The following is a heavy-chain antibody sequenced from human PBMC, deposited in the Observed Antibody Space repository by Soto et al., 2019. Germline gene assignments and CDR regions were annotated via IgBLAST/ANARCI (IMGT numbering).Heavy chain of an antibody. CDR3: ARRVYDSSGYPIDY. D-gene: IGHD3-22*01. J-gene: IGHJ4*02. CDR1: GDSISSGGYY. CDR2: IYYSGST. V-gene: IGHV4-61*08. Sequence: SETLSLTCTVSGDSISSGGYYWSWIRQPPGKGLEWIGYIYYSGSTNYNPSLKSRVTISVDTSKNQFSLKLSSVTAADTAVYYCARRVYDSSGYPIDYWVQGTLVTVSS.